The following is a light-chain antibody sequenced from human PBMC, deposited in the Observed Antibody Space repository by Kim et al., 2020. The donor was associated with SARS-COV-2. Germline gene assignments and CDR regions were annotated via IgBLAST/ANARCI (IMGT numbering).Light chain of an antibody. CDR3: QQYGNLIT. CDR2: GTS. V-gene: IGKV3-20*01. CDR1: QSVGSRY. J-gene: IGKJ5*01. Sequence: WSQGARATLSCRASQSVGSRYLAWYQQKPGQAPRLFIYGTSSRATGIPDRFSGSGSGTDFTLTISRLEPEDFAVYYCQQYGNLITFGQGTRLEIK.